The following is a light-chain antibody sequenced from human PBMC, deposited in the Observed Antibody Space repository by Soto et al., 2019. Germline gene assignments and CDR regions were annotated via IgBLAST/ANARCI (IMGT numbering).Light chain of an antibody. CDR1: QSISRW. CDR3: QQYNTYST. CDR2: DAS. J-gene: IGKJ5*01. Sequence: DIQMTPSPSTLSASVGDRVTITCRASQSISRWLAWYQQTPGKAPQALIYDASSLKSGVPSRFSGNGSGTEFTLTISSLQHDDFATYYCQQYNTYSTFGQGTRLEN. V-gene: IGKV1-5*01.